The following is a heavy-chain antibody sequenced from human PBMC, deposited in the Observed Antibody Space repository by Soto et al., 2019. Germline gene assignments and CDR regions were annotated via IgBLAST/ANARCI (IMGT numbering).Heavy chain of an antibody. CDR2: VFHTGST. Sequence: QVQLQESGPGLVKPSGTLSLTCAVSGGSISSNNWWTWVRQPPGKGLDWIGEVFHTGSTTYNPSRKRRVTISLDKSKNQFSLKLTSVTAADTAVYYCARNALGKLLAYNWFELWGQGTLVTVSS. CDR3: ARNALGKLLAYNWFEL. J-gene: IGHJ5*02. D-gene: IGHD2-15*01. V-gene: IGHV4-4*02. CDR1: GGSISSNNW.